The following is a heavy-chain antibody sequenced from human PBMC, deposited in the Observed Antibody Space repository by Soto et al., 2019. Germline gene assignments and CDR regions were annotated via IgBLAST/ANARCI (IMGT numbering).Heavy chain of an antibody. V-gene: IGHV3-30-3*01. J-gene: IGHJ6*02. CDR1: GFNFNNFA. Sequence: PGGSLRLSCEASGFNFNNFAFHWVRQAPGNGLEWVTVISYDGSVKNYADSVKGRFTISRDTSKNTVYLQMNSLRAEDTAVYYCAKDQFFWYYYDSSGYGYYGMDVWGQGTTVTVSS. CDR3: AKDQFFWYYYDSSGYGYYGMDV. D-gene: IGHD3-22*01. CDR2: ISYDGSVK.